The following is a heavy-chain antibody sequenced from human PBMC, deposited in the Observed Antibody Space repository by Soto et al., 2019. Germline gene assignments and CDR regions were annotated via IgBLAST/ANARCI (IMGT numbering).Heavy chain of an antibody. V-gene: IGHV5-51*01. J-gene: IGHJ4*02. CDR2: IYPGDSDT. Sequence: EVQLVQSGAEVKKPGESLKISCKGSGYSCTSYWIGWVRQMPGKGLEWMGIIYPGDSDTRYSPSFQGQVTISADKSISPAYLQWSSLKASDTAMYYCARQSDAAMVTGGFDYWGQGTLVTVSS. CDR1: GYSCTSYW. CDR3: ARQSDAAMVTGGFDY. D-gene: IGHD5-18*01.